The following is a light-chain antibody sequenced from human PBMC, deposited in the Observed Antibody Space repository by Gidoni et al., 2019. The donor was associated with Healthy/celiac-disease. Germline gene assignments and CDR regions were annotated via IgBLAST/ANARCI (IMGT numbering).Light chain of an antibody. CDR1: HGISSW. J-gene: IGKJ4*01. Sequence: DIQPTQSPSSVSASVGDRVTITCRPSHGISSWLAWYQQKPGTAPKLLIYAASSLQSGVPSRFSGSGSGTDFTLTISSLQAEDFAAYYCQQANSFPFFGGGTKVEIK. CDR3: QQANSFPF. V-gene: IGKV1-12*01. CDR2: AAS.